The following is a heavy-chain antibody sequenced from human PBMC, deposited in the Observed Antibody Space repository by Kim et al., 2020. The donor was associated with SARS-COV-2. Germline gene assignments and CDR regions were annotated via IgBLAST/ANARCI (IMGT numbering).Heavy chain of an antibody. CDR1: GYTFTSYG. V-gene: IGHV1-18*01. Sequence: ASVKVSCKASGYTFTSYGISWVRQAPGQGLEWMGWISAYNGNTNYAQKLQGRVTMTTDTSTSTAYMELRSLRSDDTAVYYCARDPLVCSSTSCYNDWFDPWGQGTLVTVSS. CDR3: ARDPLVCSSTSCYNDWFDP. CDR2: ISAYNGNT. D-gene: IGHD2-2*02. J-gene: IGHJ5*02.